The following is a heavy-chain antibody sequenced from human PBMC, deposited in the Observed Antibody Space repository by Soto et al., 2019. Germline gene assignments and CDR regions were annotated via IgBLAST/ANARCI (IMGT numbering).Heavy chain of an antibody. Sequence: WGSLRLSCASSGFTFISCSMNCCRQAPWKGLEWVSFISGSGDTKYYADSVKGRFTISRDNAKNSLYLQMSSLRDEDMAVYYCAKYCSSDVCFDYWGQGTLVTVSS. J-gene: IGHJ4*02. CDR1: GFTFISCS. CDR2: ISGSGDTK. CDR3: AKYCSSDVCFDY. D-gene: IGHD2-8*01. V-gene: IGHV3-48*02.